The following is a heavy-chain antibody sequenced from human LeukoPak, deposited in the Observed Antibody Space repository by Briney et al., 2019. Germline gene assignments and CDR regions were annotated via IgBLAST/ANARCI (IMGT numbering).Heavy chain of an antibody. CDR2: ISAGGGST. D-gene: IGHD3-3*01. CDR1: GFTFSSDA. CDR3: AKGGGYDFWSGS. Sequence: PGGSLRLSCAASGFTFSSDAMNWVRQVPGKGLEWVSGISAGGGSTYYADSVKGRFTISRGNSKRTLFLQMNSLRAEDTAVYYCAKGGGYDFWSGSWGQGTLVTVSS. V-gene: IGHV3-23*01. J-gene: IGHJ4*02.